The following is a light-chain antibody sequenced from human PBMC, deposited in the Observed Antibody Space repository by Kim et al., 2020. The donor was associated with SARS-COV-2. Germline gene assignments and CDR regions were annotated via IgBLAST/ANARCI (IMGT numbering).Light chain of an antibody. Sequence: QSVLTQPPSASGTPGQRVTISCSGSSSNIGSNTVNWYQQLPGTPPKLLIYINNRRPSGVPDRFSGSKSGTSASLAISGLQSEDEADYYCAAWDDSLNGPVFGTGTKVTVL. V-gene: IGLV1-44*01. J-gene: IGLJ1*01. CDR2: INN. CDR1: SSNIGSNT. CDR3: AAWDDSLNGPV.